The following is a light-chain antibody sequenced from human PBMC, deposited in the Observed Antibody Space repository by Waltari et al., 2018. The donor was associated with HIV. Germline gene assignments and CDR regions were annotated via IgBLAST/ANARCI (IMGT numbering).Light chain of an antibody. CDR3: ALYLGSGIWV. V-gene: IGLV8-61*02. CDR2: NPN. CDR1: SGSVSTLSF. Sequence: QTVVTQEASFSVSPGETVTLTCGLSSGSVSTLSFATWFHQAPGHPPQALIYNPNTPSSGVPDCFSGSILGNKAALTISRAQAEDECDYHCALYLGSGIWVFGGGTKLTVL. J-gene: IGLJ3*02.